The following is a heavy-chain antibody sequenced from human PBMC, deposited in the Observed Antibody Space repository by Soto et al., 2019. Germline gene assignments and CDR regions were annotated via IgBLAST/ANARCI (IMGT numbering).Heavy chain of an antibody. V-gene: IGHV3-7*03. CDR2: IIQDGSAR. CDR1: GLTFSNYW. CDR3: AGGNDKTWDSDY. J-gene: IGHJ4*02. Sequence: EVQLVESGGGLVQPGGSLRLSCAASGLTFSNYWMSWVRQAPGKGLEWVAHIIQDGSARYYVDSVRGRFTISRDNAKNSLHLQLNTLRVEDYAVYYCAGGNDKTWDSDYWGRGTLVTVSS. D-gene: IGHD7-27*01.